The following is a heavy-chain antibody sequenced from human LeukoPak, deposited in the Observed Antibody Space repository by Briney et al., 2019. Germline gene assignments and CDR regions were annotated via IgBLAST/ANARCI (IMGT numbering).Heavy chain of an antibody. CDR3: AKDWVTTVDY. D-gene: IGHD4-17*01. J-gene: IGHJ4*02. CDR1: GFTFSSYG. Sequence: PGGSLRLSCAASGFTFSSYGMHWVRQAPGKGLEWVAFIRYDGSNKYYADSVKGRFTISRDNSKNTLYLQMNSLRAEDTAVYYCAKDWVTTVDYWGQGTLVTVSS. CDR2: IRYDGSNK. V-gene: IGHV3-30*02.